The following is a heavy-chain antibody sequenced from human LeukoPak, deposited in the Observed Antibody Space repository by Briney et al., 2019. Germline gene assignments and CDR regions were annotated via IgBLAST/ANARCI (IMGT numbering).Heavy chain of an antibody. D-gene: IGHD5-18*01. Sequence: SETLSLTCAVYGGSFSGYYWSWIRQPPGKGLEWIGEINHSGSTNYNPSLKSRVTISVDTSKNQFSLKLGSVTAADTAVYYCARRRYSYGSRAFDIWGQGTMVTVSS. J-gene: IGHJ3*02. V-gene: IGHV4-34*01. CDR1: GGSFSGYY. CDR2: INHSGST. CDR3: ARRRYSYGSRAFDI.